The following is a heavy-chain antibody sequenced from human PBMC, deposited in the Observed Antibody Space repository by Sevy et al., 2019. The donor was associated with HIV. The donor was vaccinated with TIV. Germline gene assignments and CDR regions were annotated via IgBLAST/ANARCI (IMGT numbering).Heavy chain of an antibody. CDR1: GDSVSSNSAA. Sequence: KQSQTLSLTCAISGDSVSSNSAAWNWIRQSPSSGLEWLGRTYYRSKWYNDYAVSVKSRITINPDTSKNQFSLQLNSVTPEDTAVYYCARGVAKYYYGSGSAYDAFDIWGQGTMVTVSS. D-gene: IGHD3-10*01. CDR2: TYYRSKWYN. V-gene: IGHV6-1*01. J-gene: IGHJ3*02. CDR3: ARGVAKYYYGSGSAYDAFDI.